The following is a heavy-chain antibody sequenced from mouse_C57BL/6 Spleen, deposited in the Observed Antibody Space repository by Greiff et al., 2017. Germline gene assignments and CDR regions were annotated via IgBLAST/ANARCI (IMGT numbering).Heavy chain of an antibody. CDR3: ARSGGSSFLGAWFAY. D-gene: IGHD1-1*01. CDR2: INPNNGGT. CDR1: GYTFTDYN. Sequence: EVQLQQSGPELVKPGASVKMSCKASGYTFTDYNMHWVKQSHGKSLEWIGYINPNNGGTSYNQKFKGKATLTVNKSSSTAYMELRSLTSEDSAVYYCARSGGSSFLGAWFAYWGQGTLVTVSA. J-gene: IGHJ3*01. V-gene: IGHV1-22*01.